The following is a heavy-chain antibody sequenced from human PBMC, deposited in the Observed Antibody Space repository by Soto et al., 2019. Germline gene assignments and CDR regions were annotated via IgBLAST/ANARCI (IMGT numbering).Heavy chain of an antibody. D-gene: IGHD6-13*01. CDR1: GYTFTSYD. CDR3: AREWSAAGNYYGMDV. V-gene: IGHV1-8*01. J-gene: IGHJ6*02. CDR2: MNTNNGYT. Sequence: ASVKVSCKSSGYTFTSYDINWVRQASGQGLEWVGWMNTNNGYTAYAPKFQGRVTVTRNTSIRTVYMELSSLRSEDTAVYYCAREWSAAGNYYGMDVRGQGTTGTVSS.